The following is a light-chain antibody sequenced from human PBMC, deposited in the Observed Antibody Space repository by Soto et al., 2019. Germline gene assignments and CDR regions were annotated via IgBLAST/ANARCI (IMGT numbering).Light chain of an antibody. V-gene: IGKV3-11*01. CDR2: EAS. Sequence: EIVLTQSPATLSLSPGEIATLSCRASQSVSSNFAWYQQKPGQAPRLLIYEASNRATGMPARFSGSGSGTDFTLTSSSREPEDVVVYYCQHRSNWPPRLTFGGGTNVEI. CDR1: QSVSSN. CDR3: QHRSNWPPRLT. J-gene: IGKJ4*01.